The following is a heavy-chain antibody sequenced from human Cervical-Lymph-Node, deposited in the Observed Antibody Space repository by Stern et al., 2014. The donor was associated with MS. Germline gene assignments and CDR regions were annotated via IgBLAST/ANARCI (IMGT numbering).Heavy chain of an antibody. J-gene: IGHJ4*02. V-gene: IGHV4-31*03. Sequence: QLQLQESGPRLVKPSQTLSLTCSVSGGSINSDGQFWSWIRQSPGKGLEWIGYIHYTGSTYYNPSLKSRVIVSADTSKNQFSLKLSSVTVADPAVYYWVRDGSAYYSGISLQWGPGILVTVSS. CDR3: VRDGSAYYSGISLQ. D-gene: IGHD3-22*01. CDR2: IHYTGST. CDR1: GGSINSDGQF.